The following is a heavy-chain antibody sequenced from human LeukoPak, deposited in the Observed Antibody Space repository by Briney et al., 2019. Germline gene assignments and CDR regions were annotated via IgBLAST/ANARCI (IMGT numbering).Heavy chain of an antibody. J-gene: IGHJ3*02. Sequence: SQTLSLTCTVSGYPISSGYYWGWIRQPPGKGLEWIGSIYHSGSTYYNPSLKSRVTISVDTSKNQFSLKLRSVTAADTAVYYCARALGAYQLPTDAFDIWGQGTMVTVSS. CDR3: ARALGAYQLPTDAFDI. D-gene: IGHD2-2*01. CDR2: IYHSGST. CDR1: GYPISSGYY. V-gene: IGHV4-38-2*02.